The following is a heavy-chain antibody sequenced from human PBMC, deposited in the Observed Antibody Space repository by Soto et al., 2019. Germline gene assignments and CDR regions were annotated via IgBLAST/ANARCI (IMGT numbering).Heavy chain of an antibody. V-gene: IGHV4-39*01. CDR2: IYYSGST. CDR1: GGSISSSSYY. Sequence: QLQLQESGPGLVKPSETLSLACTVSGGSISSSSYYWGWIRQPPGKGLEWIGSIYYSGSTYFNPSLLSRLTISVDPSKNQFALKLSSVTAADTAVYYCARQIRKGATMRGVDYWGQGTLVTVSS. J-gene: IGHJ4*02. D-gene: IGHD5-12*01. CDR3: ARQIRKGATMRGVDY.